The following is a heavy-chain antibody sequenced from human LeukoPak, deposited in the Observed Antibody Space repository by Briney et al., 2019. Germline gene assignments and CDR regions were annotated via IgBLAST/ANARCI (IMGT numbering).Heavy chain of an antibody. CDR2: IYPGDSDT. D-gene: IGHD3-10*01. Sequence: GESLKISCKGSGYSFTSYWIGWVRKLPGKGLEWMGIIYPGDSDTRYSPSLQGQVTISADKSISTAYLQWSSLKASDTAMYYCARLLFGGSYYGSGYYFDYWGQGTLVTVSS. V-gene: IGHV5-51*01. CDR3: ARLLFGGSYYGSGYYFDY. J-gene: IGHJ4*02. CDR1: GYSFTSYW.